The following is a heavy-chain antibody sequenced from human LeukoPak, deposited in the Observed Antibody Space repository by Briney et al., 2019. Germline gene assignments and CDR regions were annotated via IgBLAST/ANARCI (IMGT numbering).Heavy chain of an antibody. CDR3: AKDLVTKNYYYYYMDV. V-gene: IGHV3-30*18. CDR1: GFTFSSYG. D-gene: IGHD2-21*02. Sequence: GGSLRLSCAASGFTFSSYGMHWVRQAPGKGLEWVAVISYDGSNKYYADSVKGRFTISRDNSKNTLYLQMNSLIAEDKAVYYCAKDLVTKNYYYYYMDVWGKGTTVTVSS. CDR2: ISYDGSNK. J-gene: IGHJ6*03.